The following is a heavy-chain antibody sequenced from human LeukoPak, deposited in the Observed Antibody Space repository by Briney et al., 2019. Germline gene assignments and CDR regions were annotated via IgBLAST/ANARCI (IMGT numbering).Heavy chain of an antibody. Sequence: ASVKVSCKASGYTFTSSYMHWVRQAPGQGLEWMGIINPSGGSTSYAQKFQGRVTMTRDTSTSTVYMELSSLRSEDTAVYYCARGAMVRGVIRGAFDIWGQGTMVTVSS. J-gene: IGHJ3*02. D-gene: IGHD3-10*01. V-gene: IGHV1-46*01. CDR2: INPSGGST. CDR1: GYTFTSSY. CDR3: ARGAMVRGVIRGAFDI.